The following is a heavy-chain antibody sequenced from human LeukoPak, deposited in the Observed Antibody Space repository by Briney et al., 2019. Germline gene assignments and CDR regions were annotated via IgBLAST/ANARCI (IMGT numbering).Heavy chain of an antibody. J-gene: IGHJ6*03. CDR1: GYSISSGSY. CDR3: ARDRKYYYHMDV. Sequence: PSETLSLTCTVSGYSISSGSYWGWIRQPPGKGLEWIASIYHSGSTYYNPSLKSRVTISVDTSKNQFSLKLSSVTAADTAVYYCARDRKYYYHMDVWGKGTTVTVSS. CDR2: IYHSGST. V-gene: IGHV4-38-2*02.